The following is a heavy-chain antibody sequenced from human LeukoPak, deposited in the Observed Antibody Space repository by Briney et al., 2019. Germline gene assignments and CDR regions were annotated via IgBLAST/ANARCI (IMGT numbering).Heavy chain of an antibody. D-gene: IGHD4-11*01. CDR3: ANDYRNYSMGY. Sequence: ASVKVSCKVSGYTFTDYYMHWVQQAPGKGLEWMGLVDPEDGETIYAEKFQGRVTITADTSTDTAYMELSSLRSEDTAVYYCANDYRNYSMGYWGQGTLVTVSS. V-gene: IGHV1-69-2*01. J-gene: IGHJ4*02. CDR1: GYTFTDYY. CDR2: VDPEDGET.